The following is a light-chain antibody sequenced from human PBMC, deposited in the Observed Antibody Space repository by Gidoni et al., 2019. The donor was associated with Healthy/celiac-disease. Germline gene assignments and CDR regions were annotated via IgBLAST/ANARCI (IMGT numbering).Light chain of an antibody. Sequence: QSVLTQPPSVSGAPGQRVTISCTGSSSNIGAGYDVHWYQQLPGTAPKLLIYGNSNRPSGVPDRFSGSKSGTSASLAITGLQAEDEADYYCQSYDSSSLIGFGTGTKVTVL. CDR2: GNS. J-gene: IGLJ1*01. CDR3: QSYDSSSLIG. V-gene: IGLV1-40*01. CDR1: SSNIGAGYD.